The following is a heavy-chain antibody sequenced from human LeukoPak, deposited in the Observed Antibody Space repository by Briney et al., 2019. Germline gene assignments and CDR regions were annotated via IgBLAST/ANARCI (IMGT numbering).Heavy chain of an antibody. Sequence: GGSLRLSCAASGFTFSSYDMNWVRQAPGKGLEWVSYISSSGSTIYYADSVKGRVTISRDNAKNSLYLQMHSLRAEDTAVYYCAKDPSSIWFGDYFDFWGQGTLVTVSS. J-gene: IGHJ4*02. CDR2: ISSSGSTI. CDR3: AKDPSSIWFGDYFDF. CDR1: GFTFSSYD. V-gene: IGHV3-48*01. D-gene: IGHD6-13*01.